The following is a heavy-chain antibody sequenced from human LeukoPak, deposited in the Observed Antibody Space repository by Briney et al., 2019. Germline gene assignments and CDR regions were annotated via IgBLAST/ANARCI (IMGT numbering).Heavy chain of an antibody. V-gene: IGHV3-48*01. Sequence: TGGSLRLSCAASGFTFSSYSMNWVRQAPGKGLEWVSYISSSSSTIYYADSVKGRFTISRDNAKNSLYLQMNSLRAEDTAVYYCARDVGRIWSGSRAFDIWGQGTMVTVSS. D-gene: IGHD3-3*01. CDR1: GFTFSSYS. CDR2: ISSSSSTI. J-gene: IGHJ3*02. CDR3: ARDVGRIWSGSRAFDI.